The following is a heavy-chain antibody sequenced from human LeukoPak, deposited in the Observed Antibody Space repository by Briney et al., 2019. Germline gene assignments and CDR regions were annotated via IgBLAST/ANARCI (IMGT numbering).Heavy chain of an antibody. CDR2: ISSSSSYT. CDR1: GFTFSDYY. D-gene: IGHD2-21*02. CDR3: ARYHSYCGGDCPLDY. V-gene: IGHV3-11*03. J-gene: IGHJ4*02. Sequence: GGSLRLSCAASGFTFSDYYMSWIRQAPGKGLEWVSYISSSSSYTNYADSVKGRFTISRDNAKNSLYLRMNSLRAEDTAVYYCARYHSYCGGDCPLDYWGQGTLVTVSS.